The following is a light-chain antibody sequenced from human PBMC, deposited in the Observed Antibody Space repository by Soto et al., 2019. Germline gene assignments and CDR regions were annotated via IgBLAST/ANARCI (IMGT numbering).Light chain of an antibody. V-gene: IGKV1-27*01. J-gene: IGKJ3*01. Sequence: IELTRSPSCLSATLLGRRSITCRTSPGISNYLAWYQQKPGKVPKLLIYAASTLQSGVPSRFNGSGSGTEFTLTISSLQPEDVATYYCQNYTGFGPGTKVDIK. CDR3: QNYTG. CDR2: AAS. CDR1: PGISNY.